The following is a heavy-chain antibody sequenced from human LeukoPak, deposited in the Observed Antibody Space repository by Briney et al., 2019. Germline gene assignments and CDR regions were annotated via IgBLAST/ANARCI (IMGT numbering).Heavy chain of an antibody. Sequence: ASVKVSCKPSGGTFSSYGISWVRQAPGQGLEWMGGIILLSGKANYAQEFQGRVTITTDESTSTAFMELRSLRSEDTAVYFCARVENSGYFYYMDVWGKGTTVTVSS. J-gene: IGHJ6*03. CDR3: ARVENSGYFYYMDV. CDR2: IILLSGKA. CDR1: GGTFSSYG. D-gene: IGHD5-12*01. V-gene: IGHV1-69*05.